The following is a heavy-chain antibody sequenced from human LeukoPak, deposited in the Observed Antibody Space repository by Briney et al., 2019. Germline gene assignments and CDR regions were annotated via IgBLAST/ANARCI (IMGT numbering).Heavy chain of an antibody. CDR2: IRPYNGNT. J-gene: IGHJ4*02. D-gene: IGHD5-12*01. CDR1: GYTFASYD. CDR3: ARVKEGYSGYDSPYDY. Sequence: ASVKVSCKASGYTFASYDISWVRQAPGQGLEWVGWIRPYNGNTNYTQKLQGRVTMTTDTSTSTAYMDLRSLRSDDTAVCYCARVKEGYSGYDSPYDYWGQGTLVTVSS. V-gene: IGHV1-18*01.